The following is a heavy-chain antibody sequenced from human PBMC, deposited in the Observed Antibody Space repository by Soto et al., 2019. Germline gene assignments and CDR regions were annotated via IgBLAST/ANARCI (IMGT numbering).Heavy chain of an antibody. V-gene: IGHV4-59*01. CDR2: IYYSGST. CDR3: ARGGINNYYGSGSYSTD. J-gene: IGHJ4*02. Sequence: SETLSLTCTVSGGSTSSYYWSWIRQPPGKGLEWIGYIYYSGSTNYNPSLKSRVTISVDTSKNQFSLKLSSVTAADTAVYYCARGGINNYYGSGSYSTDWGQGTLVTVSS. D-gene: IGHD3-10*01. CDR1: GGSTSSYY.